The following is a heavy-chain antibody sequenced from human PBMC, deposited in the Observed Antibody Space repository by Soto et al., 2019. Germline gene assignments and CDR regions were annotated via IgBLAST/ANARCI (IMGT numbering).Heavy chain of an antibody. CDR2: IIPILGIA. Sequence: GASVKVSCTASGGTFSSYTISWVRQAPGQGLEWMGRIIPILGIANYAQKFQGRVTITADKSTSTAYMELSSLRSEDTAVYYCAREDIVVVVAAEYNWFDPWGQGTLVTVSS. J-gene: IGHJ5*02. CDR3: AREDIVVVVAAEYNWFDP. D-gene: IGHD2-15*01. CDR1: GGTFSSYT. V-gene: IGHV1-69*04.